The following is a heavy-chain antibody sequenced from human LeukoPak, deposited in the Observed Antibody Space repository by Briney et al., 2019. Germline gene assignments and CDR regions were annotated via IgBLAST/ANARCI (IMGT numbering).Heavy chain of an antibody. Sequence: GRSLRLSCAASGFTFNSFGMHWVRQAPGKGLVWVSRINSDGSSTSYADSVKGRFTISRDNAKNTLYLQMNSLRAEDTAVYYCARGIVPAFDIWGQGTMVTVSS. CDR2: INSDGSST. D-gene: IGHD2/OR15-2a*01. CDR1: GFTFNSFG. CDR3: ARGIVPAFDI. J-gene: IGHJ3*02. V-gene: IGHV3-74*01.